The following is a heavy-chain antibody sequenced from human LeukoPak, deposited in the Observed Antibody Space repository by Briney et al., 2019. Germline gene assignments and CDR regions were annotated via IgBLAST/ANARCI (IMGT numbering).Heavy chain of an antibody. D-gene: IGHD3-16*01. J-gene: IGHJ3*02. CDR2: ISGSGAST. V-gene: IGHV3-23*01. CDR1: GFTFSSYA. CDR3: AKSQFGGVFDGFDI. Sequence: PGGSLRLSCVASGFTFSSYAMSWVRQAPGKGLEWVSAISGSGASTYYADSVKGRFTISRDNSKNTLYVQMNSLRAEDTAVYYCAKSQFGGVFDGFDIWGQGTMVTVSS.